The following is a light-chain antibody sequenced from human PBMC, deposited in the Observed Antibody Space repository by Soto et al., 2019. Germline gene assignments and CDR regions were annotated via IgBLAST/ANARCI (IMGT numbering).Light chain of an antibody. CDR3: QQNGSSGT. CDR1: HIVGNIY. J-gene: IGKJ1*01. V-gene: IGKV3-20*01. CDR2: AAT. Sequence: ETVLTQSTGTLSMSPGERASLSCSASHIVGNIYLARYQQKPAQTPRLHIDAATDRATGIPYSVSGSGSETNLTLTSSKLEHDDFAVYYYQQNGSSGTFGQGTKVDIK.